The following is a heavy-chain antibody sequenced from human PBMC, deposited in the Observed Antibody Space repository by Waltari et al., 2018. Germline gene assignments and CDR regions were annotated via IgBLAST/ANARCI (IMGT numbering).Heavy chain of an antibody. D-gene: IGHD3-22*01. Sequence: QLQLQESGPGLVKPSETLSLTCTVSGGSISSSSYYWGWIRQPPGKGLEWIGSIYYSGSTYYSPSLKSRGTIAVDTSKNQFSLKLSSVTAADTAVYYCAIATATYYYDSSGYRSDAFDIWGQGTMVTVSS. V-gene: IGHV4-39*07. CDR3: AIATATYYYDSSGYRSDAFDI. J-gene: IGHJ3*02. CDR2: IYYSGST. CDR1: GGSISSSSYY.